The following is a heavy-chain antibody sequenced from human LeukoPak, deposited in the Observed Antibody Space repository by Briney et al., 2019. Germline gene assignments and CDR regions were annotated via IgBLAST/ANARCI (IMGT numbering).Heavy chain of an antibody. D-gene: IGHD1-26*01. V-gene: IGHV3-23*01. CDR1: GFTFTSYS. CDR3: AKKAQYNGNYPLDY. Sequence: GGSLRLSCAASGFTFTSYSMSWVRQAPGKGLEWVSGTSDRGDYTYYADSVKGRFTISRDNSKNTLYLQMNSLRAEDTALYFCAKKAQYNGNYPLDYWGQGILVTVSS. J-gene: IGHJ4*02. CDR2: TSDRGDYT.